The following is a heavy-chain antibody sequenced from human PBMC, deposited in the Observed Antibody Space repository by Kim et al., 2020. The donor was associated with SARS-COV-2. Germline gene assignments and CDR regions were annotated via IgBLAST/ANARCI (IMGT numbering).Heavy chain of an antibody. V-gene: IGHV4-34*01. CDR3: ARGTRQWLVRGPYYYYMDV. CDR2: INHSGST. D-gene: IGHD6-19*01. CDR1: GGSFSGYY. Sequence: SETLSLTCAVYGGSFSGYYWSWIRQPPRKGLEWIGEINHSGSTNYNPSLKSRVTISVDTSKNQFSLKLSSVTAADTAVYYCARGTRQWLVRGPYYYYMDVWGKGTTVTVSS. J-gene: IGHJ6*03.